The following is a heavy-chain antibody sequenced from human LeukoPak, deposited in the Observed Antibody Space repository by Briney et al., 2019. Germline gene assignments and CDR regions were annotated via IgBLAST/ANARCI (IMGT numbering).Heavy chain of an antibody. J-gene: IGHJ4*02. CDR3: ATPNYYDSSGMGYYFDY. Sequence: ASVKVSCKASGGTFSSYAISWVRQAPGQGLEWMGGFDPEDGETIYAQKFQGRVTMTEDTSTDTAYMELSSLRSEDTAVYYCATPNYYDSSGMGYYFDYWGQGTLVTVSS. D-gene: IGHD3-22*01. CDR1: GGTFSSYA. CDR2: FDPEDGET. V-gene: IGHV1-24*01.